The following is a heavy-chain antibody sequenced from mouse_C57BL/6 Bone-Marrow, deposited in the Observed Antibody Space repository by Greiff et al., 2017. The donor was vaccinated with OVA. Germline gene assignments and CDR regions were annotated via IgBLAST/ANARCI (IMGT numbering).Heavy chain of an antibody. Sequence: VQLKQSGPELVKPGASVKISCKASGYSFTVYNMNWVKQSNGKSLEWIGVINPNYGTTSYNQKFKGKATLTVDQSSSTAYMQLNSLTSEDSAVYDCARARIYDPWFAYWGQGTLVTVSA. CDR3: ARARIYDPWFAY. CDR2: INPNYGTT. D-gene: IGHD2-3*01. J-gene: IGHJ3*01. CDR1: GYSFTVYN. V-gene: IGHV1-39*01.